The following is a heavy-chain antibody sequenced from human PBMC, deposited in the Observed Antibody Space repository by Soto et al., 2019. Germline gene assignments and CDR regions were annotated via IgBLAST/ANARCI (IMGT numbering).Heavy chain of an antibody. D-gene: IGHD2-21*02. CDR2: IKEDGSEK. J-gene: IGHJ4*02. CDR3: ARDCSGGDCYY. Sequence: VPLVESGGGLVQPGGSLKLSCAASGFSLSYYWMSWVRQAPGKGLEWVANIKEDGSEKYYVDSVKGRFTISRDNAKNSVYLQMNSLRVEDTAVYYCARDCSGGDCYYWGQGTLVTVSS. CDR1: GFSLSYYW. V-gene: IGHV3-7*01.